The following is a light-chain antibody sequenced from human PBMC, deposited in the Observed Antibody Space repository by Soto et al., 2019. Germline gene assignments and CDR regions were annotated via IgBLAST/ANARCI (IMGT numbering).Light chain of an antibody. CDR1: SNDVGDYKY. CDR3: TSYATYSTLV. Sequence: QSALTQPASVSGSPGQSITIACTGTSNDVGDYKYVSWYQHHPGKAPKLLIFEVNNRPSGVSYRFSGSKFGNTASLTISGLKAEDEADYFCTSYATYSTLVFGGGTKLTVL. J-gene: IGLJ2*01. V-gene: IGLV2-14*01. CDR2: EVN.